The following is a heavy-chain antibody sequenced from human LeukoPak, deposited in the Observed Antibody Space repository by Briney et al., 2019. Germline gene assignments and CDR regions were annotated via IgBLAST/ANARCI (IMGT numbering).Heavy chain of an antibody. D-gene: IGHD2-2*01. V-gene: IGHV3-74*03. CDR3: ARVVPAARWTHYYYYMDV. CDR1: GFTFSSYW. J-gene: IGHJ6*03. CDR2: IKSDASTI. Sequence: PGGSLRLSCAASGFTFSSYWMHWVRQAPGKGLVWVSHIKSDASTITYADSVKGRFTISRDNAKNTLYLQMNSLRAEDTAVYYCARVVPAARWTHYYYYMDVWGTGTTVIVSS.